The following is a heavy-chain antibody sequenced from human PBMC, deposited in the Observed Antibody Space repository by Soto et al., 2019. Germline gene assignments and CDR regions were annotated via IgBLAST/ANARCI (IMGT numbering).Heavy chain of an antibody. CDR3: ARDEHY. V-gene: IGHV3-7*01. CDR2: IKQDGSEK. J-gene: IGHJ4*02. Sequence: GGSLRLSCAASGFPFSSYWMSWVRQAPGKGLEWVANIKQDGSEKYYVDSVKGRFTISRDNAKNSLYLQMNSLRAEDTAVYYCARDEHYWGQGTLVTVSS. CDR1: GFPFSSYW.